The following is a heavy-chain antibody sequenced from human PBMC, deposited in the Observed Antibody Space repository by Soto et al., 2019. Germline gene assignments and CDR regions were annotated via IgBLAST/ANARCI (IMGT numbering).Heavy chain of an antibody. V-gene: IGHV3-11*01. CDR3: ARRPFWAGLNWFDP. CDR2: ISGTGNTK. D-gene: IGHD3-3*01. Sequence: QVQLVESGGGLVKPGGSLRLSCAASGFTFRDHYMFWIRQAPGKGLELVSYISGTGNTKYYTDSVEGRFTISRDNAKNSMYLEMNSLRDEDTAVYYCARRPFWAGLNWFDPWGQGTLVTVSS. CDR1: GFTFRDHY. J-gene: IGHJ5*02.